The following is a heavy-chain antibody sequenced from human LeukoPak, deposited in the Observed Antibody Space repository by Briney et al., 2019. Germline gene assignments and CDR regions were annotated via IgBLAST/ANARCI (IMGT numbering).Heavy chain of an antibody. CDR3: ARVLTMVRGYYYYYYMDV. CDR1: GFTFDDYG. J-gene: IGHJ6*03. V-gene: IGHV3-20*04. Sequence: GGSLRLSCAASGFTFDDYGMSWVRQAPGKGLEWVSGINWNGGSTGYADSVKGRFTISRDNAKNSLYLQMNSLRAEDTALYYCARVLTMVRGYYYYYYMDVWGKGTTVTVSS. D-gene: IGHD3-10*01. CDR2: INWNGGST.